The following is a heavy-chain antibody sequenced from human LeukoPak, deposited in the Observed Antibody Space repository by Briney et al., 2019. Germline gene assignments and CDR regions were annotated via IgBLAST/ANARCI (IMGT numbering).Heavy chain of an antibody. CDR1: GFTFSSFG. Sequence: GGTLRLSCAASGFTFSSFGMHWVRQAPGKGLEWVAFMRYHGSDKYYADFVKGRFTISRDNSNNTLYLRMNSLIPEDTAIYYCAKGFGGGVWGQGTLVTVSS. V-gene: IGHV3-30*02. CDR2: MRYHGSDK. CDR3: AKGFGGGV. J-gene: IGHJ4*02. D-gene: IGHD2-8*02.